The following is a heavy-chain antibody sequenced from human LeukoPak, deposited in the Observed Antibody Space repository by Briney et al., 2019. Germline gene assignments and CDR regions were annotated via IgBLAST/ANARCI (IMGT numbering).Heavy chain of an antibody. Sequence: SETLSLTCTVSGGSISSYYWSWIRQPPGKGLEWIGYIYYSGSTNYNPSLKSRVTISVDTSKNQFSLKLSSVTAADTAVYYCARDGTPYSSGWGYWGQGTLVTVSS. J-gene: IGHJ4*02. V-gene: IGHV4-59*01. CDR2: IYYSGST. D-gene: IGHD6-19*01. CDR1: GGSISSYY. CDR3: ARDGTPYSSGWGY.